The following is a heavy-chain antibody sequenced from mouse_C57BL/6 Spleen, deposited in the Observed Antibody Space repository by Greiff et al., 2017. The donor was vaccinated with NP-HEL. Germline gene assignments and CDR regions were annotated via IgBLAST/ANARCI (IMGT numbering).Heavy chain of an antibody. CDR1: GYAFSSSW. D-gene: IGHD2-4*01. Sequence: VKLQESGPELVKPGASVKISCKASGYAFSSSWMNWVKQRPGKGLEWIGRIYPGDGDTNYNGKFKGKATLTADKSSSTAYMQLSSLTSEDSAVYFCAKGYDYEYFDVWGTGTTVTVSS. CDR2: IYPGDGDT. J-gene: IGHJ1*03. CDR3: AKGYDYEYFDV. V-gene: IGHV1-82*01.